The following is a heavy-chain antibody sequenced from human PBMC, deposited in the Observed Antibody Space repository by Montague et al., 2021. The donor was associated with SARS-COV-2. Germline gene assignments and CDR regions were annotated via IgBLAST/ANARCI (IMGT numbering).Heavy chain of an antibody. D-gene: IGHD2-2*01. J-gene: IGHJ4*02. V-gene: IGHV4-59*08. CDR2: IYHSGTT. CDR3: ARLVPSGDIVVVPAGPFDY. Sequence: SETLSLTCTVSGGSIRNYYWSWIRQPPGKGLEWIVRIYHSGTTNYNPSLKSRVTTSVDTSKNQFSLKLTSVTPADTAVYYCARLVPSGDIVVVPAGPFDYWGQGTLVTVS. CDR1: GGSIRNYY.